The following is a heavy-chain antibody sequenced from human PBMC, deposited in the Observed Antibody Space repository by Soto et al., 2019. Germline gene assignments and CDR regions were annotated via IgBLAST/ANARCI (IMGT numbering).Heavy chain of an antibody. CDR3: AADDMTTFI. D-gene: IGHD1-1*01. Sequence: GASVKVSCKASGFSFPSSAVQWVRQARGQRLEWIGWIVVGSGNTNSAQKFQERVTFTRDMSTSTVYMELSSLLFEDTAVYYCAADDMTTFIWGQGTLVTVSS. CDR2: IVVGSGNT. CDR1: GFSFPSSA. J-gene: IGHJ4*02. V-gene: IGHV1-58*01.